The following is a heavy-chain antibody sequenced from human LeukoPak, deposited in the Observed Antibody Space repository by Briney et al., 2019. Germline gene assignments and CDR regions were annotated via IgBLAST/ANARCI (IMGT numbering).Heavy chain of an antibody. CDR3: ATEGKTRTWNYYQAKPVY. J-gene: IGHJ4*02. CDR2: ISGSGGST. V-gene: IGHV3-23*01. D-gene: IGHD1-7*01. CDR1: GFSFDTYA. Sequence: GGSLRLACTASGFSFDTYAMNWVRQAPRMGLEWVSAISGSGGSTYYADSVKGRFTFSRDNSKNTLYLQMNSLRAEDTAVYYCATEGKTRTWNYYQAKPVYWGQGTLVTVSS.